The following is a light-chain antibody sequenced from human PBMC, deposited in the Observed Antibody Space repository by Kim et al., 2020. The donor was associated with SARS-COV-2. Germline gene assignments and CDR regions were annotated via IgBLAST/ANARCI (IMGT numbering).Light chain of an antibody. CDR3: CSYAGSFWV. J-gene: IGLJ3*02. CDR2: DVT. Sequence: PGHSVTISCTETSSDVGDYNHVSWYQQHPGKAPKLIIYDVTKRPSGVPDRFSGSKSDNTASLTISGLQAEDDADYHCCSYAGSFWVFGGGTQLTVL. V-gene: IGLV2-11*01. CDR1: SSDVGDYNH.